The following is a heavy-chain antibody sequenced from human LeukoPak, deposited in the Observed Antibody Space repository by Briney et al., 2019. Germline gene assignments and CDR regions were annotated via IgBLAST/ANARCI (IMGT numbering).Heavy chain of an antibody. CDR2: INHSGST. D-gene: IGHD3-10*01. J-gene: IGHJ6*03. CDR1: GGSFSGYY. Sequence: PSETLSLTCAVYGGSFSGYYWSWIRQPPGKGLEWIGEINHSGSTNYNPSLKSRVTISVDTSKNQFSLKLSSVTAADTAVYYCARLRRGPYYYYYMDVWGKGTTVTISS. CDR3: ARLRRGPYYYYYMDV. V-gene: IGHV4-34*01.